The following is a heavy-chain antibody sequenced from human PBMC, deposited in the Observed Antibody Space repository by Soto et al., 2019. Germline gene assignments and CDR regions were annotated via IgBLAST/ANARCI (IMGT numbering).Heavy chain of an antibody. Sequence: QVQLVESGGGVVQPGRSLRLSCAASGFTFSSYAMHWVRQAPGKGLEWEAVISYDGSNKYYADSVKGRFTIPRDNSKNTLYLQMNSLRAEDTAVYYCARRMLSSYGMDVWGQGTTVTVSS. CDR2: ISYDGSNK. CDR1: GFTFSSYA. V-gene: IGHV3-30-3*01. D-gene: IGHD3-16*01. CDR3: ARRMLSSYGMDV. J-gene: IGHJ6*02.